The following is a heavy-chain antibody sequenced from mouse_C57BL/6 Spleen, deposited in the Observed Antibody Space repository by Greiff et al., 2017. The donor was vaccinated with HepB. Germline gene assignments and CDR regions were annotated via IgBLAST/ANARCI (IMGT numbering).Heavy chain of an antibody. CDR1: GYAFSSSW. CDR2: IYPGDGDT. CDR3: ARSGAY. Sequence: VQLQESGPELVKPGASVKISCKASGYAFSSSWMNWVKQRPGKGLEWIGRIYPGDGDTNYNGKFKGKATLTADKSSSTAYMQLSSLTSEDSAVYFCARSGAYWGQGTLVTVSA. D-gene: IGHD3-1*01. V-gene: IGHV1-82*01. J-gene: IGHJ3*01.